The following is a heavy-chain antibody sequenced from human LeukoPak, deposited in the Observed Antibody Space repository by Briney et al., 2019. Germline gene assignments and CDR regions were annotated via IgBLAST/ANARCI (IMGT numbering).Heavy chain of an antibody. Sequence: PGRSLRLSCAASGFTFSSYGMHWVRQAPGKGLEWVAVISYDGSNKYYADSVKGRFTISRDNSKNTLYLQMNSLRAEDTAVYYCAKDVAQWLAHFDYWGQGTLVTVSS. CDR1: GFTFSSYG. D-gene: IGHD6-19*01. V-gene: IGHV3-30*18. CDR2: ISYDGSNK. CDR3: AKDVAQWLAHFDY. J-gene: IGHJ4*02.